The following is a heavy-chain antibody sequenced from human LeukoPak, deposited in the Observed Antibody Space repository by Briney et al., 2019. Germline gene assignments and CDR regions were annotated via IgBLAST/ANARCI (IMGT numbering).Heavy chain of an antibody. CDR3: ARRLTQYDCFNP. J-gene: IGHJ5*02. V-gene: IGHV6-1*01. Sequence: SQTLSLTCAISGDSVSSNSVTWNWIRQSPSRGLEWLGRTYYRSTWYNDYAVSVRGRITVNPDTSKNQFSLHLNSVTPEDTAVYYCARRLTQYDCFNPWGQGILVTVSS. CDR1: GDSVSSNSVT. CDR2: TYYRSTWYN. D-gene: IGHD2-2*01.